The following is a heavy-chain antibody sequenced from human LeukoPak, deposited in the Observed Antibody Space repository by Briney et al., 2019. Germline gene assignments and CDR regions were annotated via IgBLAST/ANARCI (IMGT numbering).Heavy chain of an antibody. CDR1: SYTFTSYG. J-gene: IGHJ4*02. D-gene: IGHD3-10*01. Sequence: SVKVSCKASSYTFTSYGISWVRQAPGQGLEWMGGIIPIFGTANYAQKFQGRVTITADKSTSTAYMELSSLRSEDTAVYYCARDGSGSYYNYWGQGTLVTVSS. CDR3: ARDGSGSYYNY. V-gene: IGHV1-69*06. CDR2: IIPIFGTA.